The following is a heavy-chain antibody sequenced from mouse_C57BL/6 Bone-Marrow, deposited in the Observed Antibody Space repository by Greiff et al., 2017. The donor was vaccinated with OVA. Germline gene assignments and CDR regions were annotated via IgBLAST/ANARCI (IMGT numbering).Heavy chain of an antibody. V-gene: IGHV5-4*01. CDR2: ISDGGSYT. D-gene: IGHD1-1*01. CDR3: ARDNPDYYGSSYGFAY. CDR1: GFTFSSYA. J-gene: IGHJ3*01. Sequence: EVHLVESGGGLVKPGGSLKLSCAASGFTFSSYAMSWVRQTPEKRLEWVAPISDGGSYTYYPDNVKGRFTISRDNAKNNLYLQMSHLKSEDTAMYYCARDNPDYYGSSYGFAYWGQGTLVTVSA.